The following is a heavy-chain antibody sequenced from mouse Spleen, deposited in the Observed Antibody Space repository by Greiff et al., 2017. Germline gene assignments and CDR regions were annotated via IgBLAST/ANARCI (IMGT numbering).Heavy chain of an antibody. V-gene: IGHV5-6-3*01. D-gene: IGHD2-14*01. Sequence: DVKLVESGGGLVKPGGSLKLSCAASGFTFSSYGMSWVRQTPDKRLELVATINSNGGSTYYPDSVKGRFTISRDNAKNTLYLQMSSLKSEDTAMYYCARVKVYYFDYWGQGTTLTVSS. CDR3: ARVKVYYFDY. CDR2: INSNGGST. CDR1: GFTFSSYG. J-gene: IGHJ2*01.